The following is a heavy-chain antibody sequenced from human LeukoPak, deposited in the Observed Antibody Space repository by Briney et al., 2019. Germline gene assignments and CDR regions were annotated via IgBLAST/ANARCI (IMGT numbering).Heavy chain of an antibody. V-gene: IGHV1-2*02. J-gene: IGHJ6*03. CDR2: INPNSGGT. CDR1: GYTFTGYY. Sequence: ASVKVSCKASGYTFTGYYMHWVRQAPGQGLEWMGWINPNSGGTNYAQKFQGRVTMTRDTSISTAYMELSRLRSDDTAVYYCARGGHGYYYYYYMDVWGKGTTVTVSS. CDR3: ARGGHGYYYYYYMDV.